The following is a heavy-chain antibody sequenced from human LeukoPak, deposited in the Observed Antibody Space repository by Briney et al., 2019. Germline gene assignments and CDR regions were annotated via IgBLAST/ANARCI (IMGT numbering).Heavy chain of an antibody. CDR3: ARHGGRGYSYGLYNWFDP. CDR1: GGSISSYY. D-gene: IGHD5-18*01. J-gene: IGHJ5*02. CDR2: IYYSGST. Sequence: SETLSLTCTVSGGSISSYYWSWIRQPPGKGLEWIGYIYYSGSTNYNPSLKSRVTISVDTSKNQFSLKLSSVTAADTAVYYCARHGGRGYSYGLYNWFDPWGQGTLVTVSS. V-gene: IGHV4-59*08.